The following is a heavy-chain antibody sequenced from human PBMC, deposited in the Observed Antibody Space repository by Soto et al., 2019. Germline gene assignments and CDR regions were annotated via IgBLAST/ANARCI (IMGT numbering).Heavy chain of an antibody. Sequence: EVQLVESGGGLVKPGGSLRLTCAASEMTFRNYSMNWVRQAPGKGLEWVSSISSGGSYIYYADSGKGRFTISRDNAKNSLFLQMTRMRAEDTAVYYCATSGVATGFEFWGQGTLVTVSS. CDR1: EMTFRNYS. D-gene: IGHD5-12*01. V-gene: IGHV3-21*06. CDR2: ISSGGSYI. J-gene: IGHJ4*02. CDR3: ATSGVATGFEF.